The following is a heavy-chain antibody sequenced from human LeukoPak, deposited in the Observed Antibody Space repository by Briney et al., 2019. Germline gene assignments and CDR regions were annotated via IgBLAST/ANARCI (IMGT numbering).Heavy chain of an antibody. J-gene: IGHJ4*02. CDR3: VEDQLLTLGVFDF. V-gene: IGHV3-64D*09. CDR2: ISSDGDKR. D-gene: IGHD1-26*01. CDR1: GITFSSYA. Sequence: GGSLRLSCSASGITFSSYAMHWVRQAPGKGLEYVSGISSDGDKRYYADSVTGRFIISRDNPKNTLYLQMSSLRAEDTAVYYCVEDQLLTLGVFDFWGQGTLVTVSS.